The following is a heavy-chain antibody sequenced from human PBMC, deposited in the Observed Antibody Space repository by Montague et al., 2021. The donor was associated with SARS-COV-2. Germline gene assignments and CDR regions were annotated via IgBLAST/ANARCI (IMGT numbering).Heavy chain of an antibody. J-gene: IGHJ4*02. CDR3: ARRGSSVWGVTVSAELDY. CDR2: ISYSGST. V-gene: IGHV4-59*12. Sequence: SETLSLTCTGSGGSISSYYWSWIRQPPGRGLQWIGYISYSGSTNYNPSLKSRVIISVDTSKNQFSLKLSSVTAADTAVYYCARRGSSVWGVTVSAELDYWGQGILVIVSS. D-gene: IGHD3-10*01. CDR1: GGSISSYY.